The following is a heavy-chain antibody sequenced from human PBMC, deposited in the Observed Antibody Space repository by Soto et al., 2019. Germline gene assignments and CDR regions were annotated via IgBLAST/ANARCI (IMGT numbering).Heavy chain of an antibody. J-gene: IGHJ4*02. CDR3: ARATQSYYDTSGYYSCVH. D-gene: IGHD3-22*01. CDR1: GFTFDEYA. Sequence: PGGSLRLSCAASGFTFDEYALTWVRQARGKWLEWVAGINWNGGSKGYADSVKGRFTISRDNAKSSLYLQMNNLRAEDTAFYFCARATQSYYDTSGYYSCVHWGKGAKVTVCS. CDR2: INWNGGSK. V-gene: IGHV3-20*04.